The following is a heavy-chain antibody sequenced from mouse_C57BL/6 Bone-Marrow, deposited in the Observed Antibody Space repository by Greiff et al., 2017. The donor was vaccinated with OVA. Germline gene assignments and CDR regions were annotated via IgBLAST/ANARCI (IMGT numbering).Heavy chain of an antibody. D-gene: IGHD1-1*01. Sequence: QVQLKQPGAELVKPGASVKLSCKASGYTFTSYWMHWVKQRPGQGLEWIGMIHPNSGSTNYNEKFKSKATLTVDKSSSTAYMQLSSLTSEDSAVYYCASNPLNYYGSSYLDYWGQGTPLTVSS. CDR3: ASNPLNYYGSSYLDY. V-gene: IGHV1-64*01. J-gene: IGHJ2*01. CDR1: GYTFTSYW. CDR2: IHPNSGST.